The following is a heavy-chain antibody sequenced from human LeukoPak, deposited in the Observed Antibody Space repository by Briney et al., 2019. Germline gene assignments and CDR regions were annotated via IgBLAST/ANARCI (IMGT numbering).Heavy chain of an antibody. CDR2: ISGSGGST. J-gene: IGHJ4*02. CDR1: GFTFSSYA. D-gene: IGHD3-3*01. Sequence: SGGSLRLSCAASGFTFSSYAMSWVRQAPGKGLEWVSAISGSGGSTYYADSVKGRFTISRDNSKNTLYLQMNSLRAVDTAVHYCAKVVDFWSGPSWNWGQGTLVTVSS. V-gene: IGHV3-23*01. CDR3: AKVVDFWSGPSWN.